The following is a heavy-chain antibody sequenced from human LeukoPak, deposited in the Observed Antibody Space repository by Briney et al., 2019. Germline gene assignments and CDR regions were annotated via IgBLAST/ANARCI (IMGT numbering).Heavy chain of an antibody. CDR1: GGSISSYY. J-gene: IGHJ4*02. V-gene: IGHV4-59*01. D-gene: IGHD4-17*01. CDR3: ATNGDHTPYYFDY. CDR2: VDNSGTT. Sequence: SETLSLTCTVSGGSISSYYWSWIRQLPGKGLEWIGYVDNSGTTNNNPSLNSRITISLDTSKKQFSLKLSSVTAADTAVYYCATNGDHTPYYFDYWGQGTLVTVSS.